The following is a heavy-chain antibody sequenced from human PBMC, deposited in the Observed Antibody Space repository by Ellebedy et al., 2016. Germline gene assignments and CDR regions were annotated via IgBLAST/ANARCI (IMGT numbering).Heavy chain of an antibody. J-gene: IGHJ4*02. CDR2: IYPGDSDT. V-gene: IGHV5-51*01. D-gene: IGHD2-21*02. Sequence: GESLKISXKGSGYSFTSYWIGWVRQMPGKGLEWMGIIYPGDSDTRYSPSFQGQVTISADKSISTAYLQWSSLKASDTAMYYCARLGQLDEHIVVVTAIPRLYFDYWGQGTLVTVSS. CDR3: ARLGQLDEHIVVVTAIPRLYFDY. CDR1: GYSFTSYW.